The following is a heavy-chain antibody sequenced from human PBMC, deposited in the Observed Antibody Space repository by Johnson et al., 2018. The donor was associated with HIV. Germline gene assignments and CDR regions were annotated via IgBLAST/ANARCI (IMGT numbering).Heavy chain of an antibody. V-gene: IGHV3-11*04. CDR1: GFSFSDYY. Sequence: QVQLVESGGGLVKPGGSLRLSCAASGFSFSDYYMSWIRQAPGKGLEWVSYISSSGSTIYYADFVKGRFTISRDNAKKSLYLQINSLRAGDTAVYYCVRESLRRIPVSGPGDAAFDIWGLGTKVTVSS. J-gene: IGHJ3*02. CDR3: VRESLRRIPVSGPGDAAFDI. CDR2: ISSSGSTI. D-gene: IGHD6-19*01.